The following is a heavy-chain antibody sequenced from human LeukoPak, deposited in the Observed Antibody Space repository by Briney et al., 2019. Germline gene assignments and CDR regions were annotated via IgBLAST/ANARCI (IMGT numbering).Heavy chain of an antibody. CDR2: ISGRGDNT. CDR3: AKEYSSGH. CDR1: GFTFSSYA. D-gene: IGHD6-19*01. J-gene: IGHJ4*02. V-gene: IGHV3-23*01. Sequence: AGSLRLSCAASGFTFSSYAMSWVRQAPGKGLEWVSGISGRGDNTYYADSVKGRFSTSRDNSKNTLYLQMNSLRAEDTALYFCAKEYSSGHWGQVTLVTVSS.